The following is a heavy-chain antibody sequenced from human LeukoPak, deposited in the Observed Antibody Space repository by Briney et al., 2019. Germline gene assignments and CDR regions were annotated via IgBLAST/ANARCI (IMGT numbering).Heavy chain of an antibody. CDR1: GFTFSSYA. V-gene: IGHV3-30*04. CDR2: ISYDGSNK. CDR3: ARDEWELPFDY. Sequence: GRSLRLSCAASGFTFSSYAMHWVRQAPGKGLEWVAVISYDGSNKYYADSVKGRFTISRDNSKNTLYLQINSLRAEDTAVYYCARDEWELPFDYWGQGTLVTVSS. D-gene: IGHD1-26*01. J-gene: IGHJ4*02.